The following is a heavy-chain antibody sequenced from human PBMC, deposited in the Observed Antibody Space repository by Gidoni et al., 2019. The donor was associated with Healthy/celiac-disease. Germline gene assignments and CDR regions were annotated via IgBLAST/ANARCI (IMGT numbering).Heavy chain of an antibody. D-gene: IGHD6-13*01. CDR3: ARQAAAAGPYYYYGMDV. Sequence: EVQLVQSGAEVKKPGESLKISCKGSGSSFTSYWIGWVRQMPGKGLEWMGIIYPGDSDTRYSPSFQGQVTISADKSISTAYRQWSSLKASDTAMYYCARQAAAAGPYYYYGMDVGGQGTTVTVSS. J-gene: IGHJ6*02. CDR1: GSSFTSYW. CDR2: IYPGDSDT. V-gene: IGHV5-51*01.